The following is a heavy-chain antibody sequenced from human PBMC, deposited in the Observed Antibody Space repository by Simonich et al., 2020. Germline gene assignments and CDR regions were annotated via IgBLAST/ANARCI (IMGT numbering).Heavy chain of an antibody. J-gene: IGHJ3*02. CDR1: GYTFTGYY. V-gene: IGHV1-2*02. D-gene: IGHD6-6*01. CDR3: ARARLYSSSHAFDI. CDR2: TNPNSGGT. Sequence: QVQLVQSGAEVKKPGASVKVSCKASGYTFTGYYMHWVRQAPGQGLEWMGWTNPNSGGTNYAQKLQGRVTMTRDTPISTAYIELSRLRSDDTAVYYCARARLYSSSHAFDIWGQGTMVTVSS.